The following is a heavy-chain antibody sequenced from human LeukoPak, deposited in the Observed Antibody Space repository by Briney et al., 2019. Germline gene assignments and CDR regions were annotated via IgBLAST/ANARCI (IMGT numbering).Heavy chain of an antibody. V-gene: IGHV3-53*01. J-gene: IGHJ4*02. CDR3: ASVYSSSWYGYYFDY. CDR2: IYSGGST. D-gene: IGHD6-13*01. Sequence: GGSLRLSCAASGFTFSSYAMSWVRQAPGKGLEWVSVIYSGGSTYYADSVKGRFTISRDNSKNTLYLQMNSLRAEDTAVYYCASVYSSSWYGYYFDYWGQGTLVTVSS. CDR1: GFTFSSYA.